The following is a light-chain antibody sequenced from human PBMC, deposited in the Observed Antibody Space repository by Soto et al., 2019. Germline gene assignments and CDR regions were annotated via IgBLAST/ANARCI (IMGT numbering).Light chain of an antibody. Sequence: QSVLTQPASVSGSPGQSITISCTGTSSDVGAYNYVSWYQQHPGKAPKLMIYDVNMRPSGVSNRFSGSKSGNTASLTISGLQAEDEDDYYCTSWTTSTTMKFGGGTKVTVL. CDR3: TSWTTSTTMK. V-gene: IGLV2-14*01. CDR2: DVN. J-gene: IGLJ2*01. CDR1: SSDVGAYNY.